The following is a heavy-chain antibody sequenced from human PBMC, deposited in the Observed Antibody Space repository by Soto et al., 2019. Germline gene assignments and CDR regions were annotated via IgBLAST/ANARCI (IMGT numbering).Heavy chain of an antibody. CDR1: GDSINSDSYY. J-gene: IGHJ4*02. D-gene: IGHD3-9*01. CDR3: ARLEGLATISYYFDY. Sequence: QLQLQESGPGLVKPSETLSLTCSVSGDSINSDSYYWGWIRQPPGKGLEWIGSIYYRGNTYYTPSLKTRVTISLDKSKSQFSLKLNSVTAADSAVYFCARLEGLATISYYFDYWGQGTLVTVSS. CDR2: IYYRGNT. V-gene: IGHV4-39*01.